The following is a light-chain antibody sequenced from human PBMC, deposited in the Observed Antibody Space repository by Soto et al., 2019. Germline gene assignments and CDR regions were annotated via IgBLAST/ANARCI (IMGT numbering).Light chain of an antibody. CDR1: XXISSY. CDR3: QQSYSTLFT. J-gene: IGKJ3*01. Sequence: DIQMTQSPSSLSASVGDRVTITCRAXXXISSYLNWYQQKPGKAPKLLIYAASSLQSGVPSRFSGSGSGTDFTLTISSLQPEDFATYYCQQSYSTLFTFGPGTKVDIK. CDR2: AAS. V-gene: IGKV1-39*01.